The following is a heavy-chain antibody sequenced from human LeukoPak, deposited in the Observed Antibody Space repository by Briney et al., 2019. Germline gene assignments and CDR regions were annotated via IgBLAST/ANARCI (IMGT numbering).Heavy chain of an antibody. Sequence: SETMSLTCTVSGGSISSSSYYWGWIRQPPGKGLEWIGSIYYSGSTYYNPSLKSRVTISVDTSKNQFSLKLSSVTAADTAVYYCARDALWEAANFWGQGTLVTVSS. D-gene: IGHD2-15*01. J-gene: IGHJ4*02. CDR3: ARDALWEAANF. CDR2: IYYSGST. CDR1: GGSISSSSYY. V-gene: IGHV4-39*07.